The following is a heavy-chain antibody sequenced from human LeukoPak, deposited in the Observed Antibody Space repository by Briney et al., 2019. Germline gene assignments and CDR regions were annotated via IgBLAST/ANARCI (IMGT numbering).Heavy chain of an antibody. J-gene: IGHJ4*02. CDR2: ISAYNGNT. D-gene: IGHD4-17*01. Sequence: ASVKVSCKASGYTFTNFGINWVRQAPGQGLEWMGWISAYNGNTNYAQGLQGRVTMTTDTSTSTAYMELRSLRSDDTAVYYCARDRDYGDYNTQDLFVYWGQGTLVTVSS. V-gene: IGHV1-18*01. CDR3: ARDRDYGDYNTQDLFVY. CDR1: GYTFTNFG.